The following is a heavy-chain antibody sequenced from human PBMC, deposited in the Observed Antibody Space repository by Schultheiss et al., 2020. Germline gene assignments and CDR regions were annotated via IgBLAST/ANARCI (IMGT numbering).Heavy chain of an antibody. J-gene: IGHJ4*02. CDR1: GGSISSYY. CDR3: ARGVPYCSGGSCYPYYFDY. CDR2: IYTSGST. Sequence: SQTLSLTCTVSGGSISSYYWSWIRQPAGKGLEWIGRIYTSGSTNYNPSLKSRVTISVDTSKNQFSLKLSSVTAADTAVYYCARGVPYCSGGSCYPYYFDYWGQGTLVTVSS. V-gene: IGHV4-4*07. D-gene: IGHD2-15*01.